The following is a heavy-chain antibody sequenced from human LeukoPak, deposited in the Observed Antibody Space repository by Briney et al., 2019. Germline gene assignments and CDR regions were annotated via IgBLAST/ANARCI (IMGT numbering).Heavy chain of an antibody. J-gene: IGHJ4*02. CDR1: GFTLSNYG. D-gene: IGHD6-19*01. V-gene: IGHV3-23*01. Sequence: GGSLRLSCAASGFTLSNYGMSWVRQAPGKGLEWVSGISGRGDSTYYADSVKCGVTISRDNAKNPLYLQMNSLRAEDTAVYYCAKPLIPVAGTLYFDFWGQGTLVTVSS. CDR3: AKPLIPVAGTLYFDF. CDR2: ISGRGDST.